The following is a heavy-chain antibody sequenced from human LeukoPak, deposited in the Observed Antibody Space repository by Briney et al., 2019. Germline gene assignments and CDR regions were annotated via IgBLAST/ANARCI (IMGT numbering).Heavy chain of an antibody. Sequence: SETLSLTCAVYGGSFSGYYWSWIRQPPGKGLEWIGEINHSGSTNYNPSLKSRVTISVDTSKNQFSLKLSSVTAADTAVYYCARGRGRAAADTEGVERFDYWGQGTLVTVSS. V-gene: IGHV4-34*01. CDR1: GGSFSGYY. J-gene: IGHJ4*02. CDR3: ARGRGRAAADTEGVERFDY. D-gene: IGHD6-13*01. CDR2: INHSGST.